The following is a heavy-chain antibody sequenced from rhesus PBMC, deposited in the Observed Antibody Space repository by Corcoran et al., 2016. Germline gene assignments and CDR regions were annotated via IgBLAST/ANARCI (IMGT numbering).Heavy chain of an antibody. CDR1: GGSISDAYF. D-gene: IGHD2-33*01. CDR2: IFGGGGAN. Sequence: QVQLQESGPGLVKPSETLSLTCAVSGGSISDAYFWSWVRQPPGKGLEWIGYIFGGGGANSYNTSLKNRFTSSKDTSKNQFSLKLTAVTAADTAVYYCWLDQFDVWGAGILVTVSS. J-gene: IGHJ5-1*01. CDR3: WLDQFDV. V-gene: IGHV4-106*01.